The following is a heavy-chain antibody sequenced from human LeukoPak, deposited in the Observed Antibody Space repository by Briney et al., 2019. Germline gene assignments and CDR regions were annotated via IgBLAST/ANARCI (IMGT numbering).Heavy chain of an antibody. CDR1: GFTFSSYA. CDR3: AKPDQYSSAWSVGF. CDR2: ISGSGGST. V-gene: IGHV3-23*01. J-gene: IGHJ4*02. D-gene: IGHD6-19*01. Sequence: GGSLRLSCAASGFTFSSYAMSWVRQAPGKGLEWVSAISGSGGSTYYADSVKGRFTISRDNSKNTLYLQMISLRAEDTAIYYCAKPDQYSSAWSVGFWGQGTLVTVSS.